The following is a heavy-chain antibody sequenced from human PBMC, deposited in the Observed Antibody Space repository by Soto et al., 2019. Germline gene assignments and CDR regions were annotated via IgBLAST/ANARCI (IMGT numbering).Heavy chain of an antibody. CDR3: ARKGSGEHRAEYFQH. D-gene: IGHD3-16*01. Sequence: QVQLVESGGGVVQPGRSLRLSCAASGFTFSSYAMHWVRQAPGKGLEWVAVISYDGSNKYYADSVKGRFTISRDNSKNTLYLQMNSLRAEDTAVYYCARKGSGEHRAEYFQHWGQGTLVTVSS. V-gene: IGHV3-30-3*01. J-gene: IGHJ1*01. CDR1: GFTFSSYA. CDR2: ISYDGSNK.